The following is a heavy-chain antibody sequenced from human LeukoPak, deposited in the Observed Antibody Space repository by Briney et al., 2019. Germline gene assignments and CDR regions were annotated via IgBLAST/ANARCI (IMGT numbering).Heavy chain of an antibody. CDR2: ISSSGSTI. J-gene: IGHJ4*02. CDR1: GFTFSNYE. Sequence: GGSLRLSCAASGFTFSNYEMNWVRQAPGKGPEWVSYISSSGSTISSADSVKGRFTISRENAKNSLYLQMNSLRAEDTAVYYCARGVDYGDGLGFDYWGQGTLVTVS. V-gene: IGHV3-48*03. D-gene: IGHD4-17*01. CDR3: ARGVDYGDGLGFDY.